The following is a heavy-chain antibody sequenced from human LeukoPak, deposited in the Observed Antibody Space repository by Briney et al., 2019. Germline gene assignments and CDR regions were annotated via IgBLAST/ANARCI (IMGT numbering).Heavy chain of an antibody. CDR1: GFTFSNYG. V-gene: IGHV3-30*18. J-gene: IGHJ4*02. CDR2: ISYDGSNK. Sequence: GGSLSLSCAASGFTFSNYGMHWVRQAPGKGLEWVAVISYDGSNKYYADSVKGRFAISRDNSKNTLYLQMNSLRAEDTAVYYCAKAYGYSTTTSCSHEEYDYWGQGTLVTVSS. CDR3: AKAYGYSTTTSCSHEEYDY. D-gene: IGHD2-2*01.